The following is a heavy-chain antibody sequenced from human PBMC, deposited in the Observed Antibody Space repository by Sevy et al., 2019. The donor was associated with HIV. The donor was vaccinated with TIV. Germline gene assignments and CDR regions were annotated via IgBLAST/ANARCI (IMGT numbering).Heavy chain of an antibody. J-gene: IGHJ1*01. CDR2: IRYDGSNK. D-gene: IGHD6-19*01. V-gene: IGHV3-30*02. CDR3: AKTSAYSSGWSYPAAEYFHH. Sequence: GGSLRLSCAASGFTFSSYGMHWVRQAPGKGLEWVAFIRYDGSNKYYADSVKGRFTISRDNSKNTLYLQMNSLRAEDTAVYYCAKTSAYSSGWSYPAAEYFHHWGQGTLVTVSS. CDR1: GFTFSSYG.